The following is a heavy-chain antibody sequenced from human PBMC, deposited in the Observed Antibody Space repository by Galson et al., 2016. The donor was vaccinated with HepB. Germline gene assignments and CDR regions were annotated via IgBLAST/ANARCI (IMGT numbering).Heavy chain of an antibody. CDR1: GGTFSSYS. J-gene: IGHJ4*02. CDR3: AKDRGTGDWVVTN. D-gene: IGHD3/OR15-3a*01. Sequence: SVKVSCKASGGTFSSYSITWVRQAPGQGLEWMGGIIPILGSAVYTQKFQGRLTITADESTSTAYMELSSLSFEDTAVYYCAKDRGTGDWVVTNWGQGTMVTVSS. CDR2: IIPILGSA. V-gene: IGHV1-69*13.